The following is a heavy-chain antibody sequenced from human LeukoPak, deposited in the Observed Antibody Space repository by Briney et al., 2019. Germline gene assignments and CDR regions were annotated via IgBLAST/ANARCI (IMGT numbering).Heavy chain of an antibody. D-gene: IGHD2-2*01. CDR1: GGSISSSSYY. Sequence: PSETLSLTCTVSGGSISSSSYYWGWIRQPPGKGLEWIGSIYYSGSTYYNPSLKSRVTISVDTSKNQFSLKLSSVTAADTAVYYCARGDSTPLGYRDYWGQGTLVTVSS. J-gene: IGHJ4*02. CDR3: ARGDSTPLGYRDY. CDR2: IYYSGST. V-gene: IGHV4-39*07.